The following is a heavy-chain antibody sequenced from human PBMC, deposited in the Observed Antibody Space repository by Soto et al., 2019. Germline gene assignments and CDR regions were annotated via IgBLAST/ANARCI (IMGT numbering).Heavy chain of an antibody. J-gene: IGHJ6*02. CDR1: GFTFSSYG. Sequence: QVQLVESGGGVVQPGRSLRLSCAASGFTFSSYGMHWVRQAPGKGLEWVAVIWYDGSNKYYADSVKGGFTISRDNSKNKRYLQMKSLKAEGTAVYDCAEGRWTIAAACCGLDVWGQGTTVTVSS. V-gene: IGHV3-33*06. D-gene: IGHD6-13*01. CDR2: IWYDGSNK. CDR3: AEGRWTIAAACCGLDV.